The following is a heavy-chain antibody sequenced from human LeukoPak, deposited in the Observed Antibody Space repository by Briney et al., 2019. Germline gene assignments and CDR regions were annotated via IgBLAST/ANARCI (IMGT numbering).Heavy chain of an antibody. J-gene: IGHJ6*03. CDR2: IYYSGST. Sequence: PSETLSLTSTVSGGSISSSSYYWGWIRQPPGKGLEWIGSIYYSGSTYYNPSLKSRVTISVDTSKNQFSLKLSSVTAADTAVYYCARVWIQLWLRGYYYYMDVWGKGTTVTVSS. V-gene: IGHV4-39*07. CDR3: ARVWIQLWLRGYYYYMDV. CDR1: GGSISSSSYY. D-gene: IGHD5-18*01.